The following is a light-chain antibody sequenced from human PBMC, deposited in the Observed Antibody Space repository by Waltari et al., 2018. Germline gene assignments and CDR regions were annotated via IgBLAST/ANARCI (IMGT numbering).Light chain of an antibody. CDR1: YSDIWHKPH. V-gene: IGLV2-14*01. CDR3: SSYTSSSAPFV. CDR2: EGS. J-gene: IGLJ1*01. Sequence: QSALTQPASVSGSPGQSITIPSTGTYSDIWHKPHVPWYQQHPDKVPKLIIFEGSNRPSEVSNRFSGFKSGNTASLTISGLQPEDEADYYCSSYTSSSAPFVFGSGTKVTVL.